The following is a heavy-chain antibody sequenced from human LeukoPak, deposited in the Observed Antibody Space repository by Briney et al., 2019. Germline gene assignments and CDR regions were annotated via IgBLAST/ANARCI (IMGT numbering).Heavy chain of an antibody. D-gene: IGHD3-22*01. V-gene: IGHV1-2*02. CDR2: INPNSGGT. CDR3: ARVPSYYDSSGYYY. Sequence: ASVKVSCKASGYTFTGYYMHWVRQAPGQGLEWMGWINPNSGGTNYAQKFQGRVTMTRDTSISTAYMELSRLRSDDTAVYYCARVPSYYDSSGYYYWGQGTLVTVSS. CDR1: GYTFTGYY. J-gene: IGHJ4*02.